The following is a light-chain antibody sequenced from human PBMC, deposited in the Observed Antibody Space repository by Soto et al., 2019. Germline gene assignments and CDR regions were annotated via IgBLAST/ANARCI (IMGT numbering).Light chain of an antibody. CDR2: DAS. Sequence: EIVLTQSPGTLSLSPGERATLSCRASQSVSSSYLAWYQQKFGQAPRLLIYDASSRATGVSDRFSGSGSGTDFTLTISRLEPEDFAVYYCLQYGSSPRTFGQGTTVEFK. CDR3: LQYGSSPRT. V-gene: IGKV3-20*01. CDR1: QSVSSSY. J-gene: IGKJ1*01.